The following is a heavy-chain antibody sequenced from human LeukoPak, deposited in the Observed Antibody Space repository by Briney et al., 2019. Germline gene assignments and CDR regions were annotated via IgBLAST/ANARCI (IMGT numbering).Heavy chain of an antibody. CDR3: TRVAVRRGMTEYYFDY. Sequence: GGSLRLSCAASGFTFSDYWMHWVRQAPGKGLVWVSRIKSDGSTTNYADSVKGRFTISRDNAKNTLYLQMNSLRAEDTALYYCTRVAVRRGMTEYYFDYWGQGTLVTVSS. D-gene: IGHD4-11*01. J-gene: IGHJ4*02. V-gene: IGHV3-74*01. CDR1: GFTFSDYW. CDR2: IKSDGSTT.